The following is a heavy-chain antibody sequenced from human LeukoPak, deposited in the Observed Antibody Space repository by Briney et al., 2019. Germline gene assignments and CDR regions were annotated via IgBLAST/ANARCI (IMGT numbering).Heavy chain of an antibody. CDR2: ISYDGSNE. CDR3: ARDHATYYYDSSGYYDY. D-gene: IGHD3-22*01. Sequence: GGSLRLSCAASGFTFSSYVMHWVRQAPGKGLEWVAIISYDGSNEYYADSVKGRFTISRDNSKNTLYLQMNSLRAADTAVYYCARDHATYYYDSSGYYDYWGQGTLVTVSS. J-gene: IGHJ4*02. CDR1: GFTFSSYV. V-gene: IGHV3-30*04.